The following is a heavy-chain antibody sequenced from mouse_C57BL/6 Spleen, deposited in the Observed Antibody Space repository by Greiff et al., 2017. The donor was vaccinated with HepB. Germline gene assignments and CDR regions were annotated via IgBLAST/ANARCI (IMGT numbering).Heavy chain of an antibody. CDR2: INPNNGGT. Sequence: EVQLQQSGPELVKPGASVKIPCKASGYTFTDYNMDWVKQSHGKSLEWIGDINPNNGGTIYNQKFKGKATLTVDKSSSTAYMELRSLTSEDTAVYYCARWGVTTTGYAMDYWGQGTSVTVSS. CDR3: ARWGVTTTGYAMDY. CDR1: GYTFTDYN. D-gene: IGHD2-2*01. J-gene: IGHJ4*01. V-gene: IGHV1-18*01.